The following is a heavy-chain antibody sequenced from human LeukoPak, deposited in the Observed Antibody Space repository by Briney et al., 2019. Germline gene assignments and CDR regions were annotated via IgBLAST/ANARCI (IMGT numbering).Heavy chain of an antibody. V-gene: IGHV3-11*06. CDR3: ARVDYDSTASDY. Sequence: GGSLRLSCAASGFTFSEYYMSWIRQAPGKGLEWVSYISSSATYTNYADSVKGRFTVSRDNAKKSPHLQMNSLRAEDTAVYYCARVDYDSTASDYWGQGTLVTVSS. CDR1: GFTFSEYY. D-gene: IGHD3-22*01. J-gene: IGHJ4*02. CDR2: ISSSATYT.